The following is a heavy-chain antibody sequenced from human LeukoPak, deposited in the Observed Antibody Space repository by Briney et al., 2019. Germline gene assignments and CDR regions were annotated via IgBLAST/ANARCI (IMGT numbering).Heavy chain of an antibody. V-gene: IGHV3-23*01. CDR2: ISGSGGST. CDR1: GFTFSSYA. D-gene: IGHD7-27*01. CDR3: AKAELGSGGFDY. Sequence: AGGSLRLSCAASGFTFSSYAMSWVRQAPGKGLEWVSAISGSGGSTYYADSVKGRFTISRDNSKNTLYLQMNSLRAEDTAVYYCAKAELGSGGFDYWGQGTLVTVSS. J-gene: IGHJ4*02.